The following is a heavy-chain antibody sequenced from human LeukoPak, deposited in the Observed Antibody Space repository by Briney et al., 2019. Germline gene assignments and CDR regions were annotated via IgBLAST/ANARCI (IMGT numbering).Heavy chain of an antibody. V-gene: IGHV4-61*01. CDR1: GGSVSSGSYY. CDR3: ARGISSGWSRAVGY. D-gene: IGHD6-19*01. J-gene: IGHJ4*02. Sequence: PSETLSLTCTVSGGSVSSGSYYWSWIRQPPGKGLEWIGYIYHSGSTNYNPSLKSRVTISVDTSKNQFSLKLSSVTAADTAVYYCARGISSGWSRAVGYWGQGTLVTVSS. CDR2: IYHSGST.